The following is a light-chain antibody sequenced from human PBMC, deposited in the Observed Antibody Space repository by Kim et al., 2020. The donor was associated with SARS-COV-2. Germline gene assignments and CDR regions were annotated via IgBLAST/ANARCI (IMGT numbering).Light chain of an antibody. J-gene: IGKJ1*01. Sequence: ASVGARVTITSRASQDSSNYLAWFQLKPGKAPKLLIYAASALQPGVPSRFSGSGSGTDFTLTVTSLQPEDVATYYCQKCDSAPWTFGQGTKVDIK. CDR2: AAS. CDR3: QKCDSAPWT. V-gene: IGKV1-27*01. CDR1: QDSSNY.